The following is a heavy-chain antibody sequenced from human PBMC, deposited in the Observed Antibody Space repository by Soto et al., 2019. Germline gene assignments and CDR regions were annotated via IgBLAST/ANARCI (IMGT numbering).Heavy chain of an antibody. Sequence: EVQLVESGGGLVKPGGSLRLSCAASGFTFSSYSMNWVRQAPGKGLEWVSSISSSSSYIYYADSVKGRFTISRDNAKNSLYLQMNSLRAEDTAVYYCARDADYDFWSGYSLGKHYYYYYGMDVWGQGTTVTVSS. V-gene: IGHV3-21*01. CDR2: ISSSSSYI. D-gene: IGHD3-3*01. CDR3: ARDADYDFWSGYSLGKHYYYYYGMDV. CDR1: GFTFSSYS. J-gene: IGHJ6*02.